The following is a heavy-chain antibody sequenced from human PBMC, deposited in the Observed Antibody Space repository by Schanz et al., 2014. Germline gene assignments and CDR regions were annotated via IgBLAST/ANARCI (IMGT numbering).Heavy chain of an antibody. CDR2: ITNKPNNYNT. D-gene: IGHD5-12*01. Sequence: EVQLVESGGGMVQPGGSLRLSCAASGFTFSDHYMDWVRQAPGKGLEWVGRITNKPNNYNTEYAASVKGRFTISRDDSRNSLYLQMSSLKTEDTAVYYCAGAVATIRADSFDIWGQGTMVAVSS. J-gene: IGHJ3*02. V-gene: IGHV3-72*01. CDR1: GFTFSDHY. CDR3: AGAVATIRADSFDI.